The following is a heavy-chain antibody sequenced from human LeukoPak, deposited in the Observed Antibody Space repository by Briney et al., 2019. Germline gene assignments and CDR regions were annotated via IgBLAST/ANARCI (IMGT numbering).Heavy chain of an antibody. D-gene: IGHD3-22*01. V-gene: IGHV4-34*01. CDR3: ARKPSLRDSSGYYGFDY. J-gene: IGHJ4*02. Sequence: PSETLSLTCAVYGGSFSGYYWSWIRQPPGKGLEWIGEINHSGSTNYNPSLKSRVTISVDTSKNQFSLKLSSVTAADTAVYYCARKPSLRDSSGYYGFDYWGQGTLVTVSS. CDR2: INHSGST. CDR1: GGSFSGYY.